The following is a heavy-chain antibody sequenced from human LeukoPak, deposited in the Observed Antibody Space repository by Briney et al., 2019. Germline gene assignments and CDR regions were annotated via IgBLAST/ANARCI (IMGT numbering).Heavy chain of an antibody. CDR3: AKRATAGGFDS. V-gene: IGHV3-23*01. J-gene: IGHJ4*02. D-gene: IGHD6-13*01. Sequence: GGSLRLSCAASGFTFSSYGMHWVRQAPGKGLEWVSAISGSGGSTHYADSVKGRFTISRDNSKSTLYLQMTSLRVDDTAVYYCAKRATAGGFDSWGQGTLVTVSS. CDR2: ISGSGGST. CDR1: GFTFSSYG.